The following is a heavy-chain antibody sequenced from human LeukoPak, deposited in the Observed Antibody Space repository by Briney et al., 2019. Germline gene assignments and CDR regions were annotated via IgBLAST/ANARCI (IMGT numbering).Heavy chain of an antibody. V-gene: IGHV1-46*01. CDR1: GYTFTSYY. D-gene: IGHD2/OR15-2a*01. CDR2: INPSGGST. Sequence: ASVKVSCKASGYTFTSYYMPWVRQAPGQGLEWMGIINPSGGSTSYAQKFQGRVTMTRDTSTSTVYMELSSLRSEDTAVYYCASVSLSTPAFDIWGQGTMVTVSS. J-gene: IGHJ3*02. CDR3: ASVSLSTPAFDI.